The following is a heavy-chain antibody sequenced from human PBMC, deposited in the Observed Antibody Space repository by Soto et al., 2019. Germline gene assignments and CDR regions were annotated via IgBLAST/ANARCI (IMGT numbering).Heavy chain of an antibody. CDR3: AKDKVPGYCSGGSCYSEAFDI. CDR1: GFTFSSYA. D-gene: IGHD2-15*01. Sequence: ESGGGLVQPGGSLRLSCAASGFTFSSYAMSWVRQAPGKGLEWVSAISGSGGSTYYADSVKGRFTISRDNSKNTLYLQMNSLRAEDTAVYYCAKDKVPGYCSGGSCYSEAFDIWGQGTMVTVSS. V-gene: IGHV3-23*01. CDR2: ISGSGGST. J-gene: IGHJ3*02.